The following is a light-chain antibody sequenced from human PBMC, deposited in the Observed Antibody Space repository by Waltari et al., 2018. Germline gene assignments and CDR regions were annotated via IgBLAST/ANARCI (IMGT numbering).Light chain of an antibody. CDR2: EVR. CDR1: STDLCTYNV. V-gene: IGLV2-23*02. Sequence: QSALTQPASMSGSPGQSITIPCTGTSTDLCTYNVVSWYQHHPGKAPKLIIYEVRKRPSGISDRFSGSMSGSTASLTISRLQAEDEAEYYCCSFAGNSYVFGTGTKVTVL. J-gene: IGLJ1*01. CDR3: CSFAGNSYV.